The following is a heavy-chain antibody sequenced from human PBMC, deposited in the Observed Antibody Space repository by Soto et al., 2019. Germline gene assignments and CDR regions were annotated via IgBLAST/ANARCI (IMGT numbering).Heavy chain of an antibody. J-gene: IGHJ4*02. V-gene: IGHV1-69*04. CDR1: GGTFSSYT. Sequence: ASVKVSCKASGGTFSSYTISWVRQAPGQGLEWKGRIIPILGIANYAQKFQGRVTITADKSTSTAYMELSSLRSEDTAVYYCAREGSYYYGSGSYYSAPYWGQGTLVTVSS. D-gene: IGHD3-10*01. CDR3: AREGSYYYGSGSYYSAPY. CDR2: IIPILGIA.